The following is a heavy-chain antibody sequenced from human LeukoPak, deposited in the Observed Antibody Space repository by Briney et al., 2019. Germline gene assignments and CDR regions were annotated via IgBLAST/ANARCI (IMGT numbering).Heavy chain of an antibody. V-gene: IGHV3-20*04. D-gene: IGHD1-1*01. J-gene: IGHJ4*02. Sequence: GGSLRLSCAASGFTFSIYAMSWVRQAPGKGLEWVSGINWNGGSTGYADSVKGRFTISRDNAKNSLYLQMNSLRAEDTALYYCARGPRLISNWYYFDYWGQGTLVTVSS. CDR2: INWNGGST. CDR3: ARGPRLISNWYYFDY. CDR1: GFTFSIYA.